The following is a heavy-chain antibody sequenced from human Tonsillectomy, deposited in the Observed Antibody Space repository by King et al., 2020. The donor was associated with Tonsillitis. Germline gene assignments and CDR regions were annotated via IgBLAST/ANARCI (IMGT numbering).Heavy chain of an antibody. J-gene: IGHJ4*02. CDR1: GGSISSYY. Sequence: VQLQESGPGLVKPSETLSLTCTVSGGSISSYYWTWIRQPPGKGLEWIGNIYNSGYTNYNPSLKSRVTISVDTSKNQFSLKLSSVTTADTAVYYCARGNLNYYDSSGLSYFDYWGQGTLVTVSS. CDR3: ARGNLNYYDSSGLSYFDY. V-gene: IGHV4-59*01. CDR2: IYNSGYT. D-gene: IGHD3-22*01.